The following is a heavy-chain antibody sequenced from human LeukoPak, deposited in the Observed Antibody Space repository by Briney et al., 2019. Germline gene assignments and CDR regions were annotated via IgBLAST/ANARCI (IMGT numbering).Heavy chain of an antibody. J-gene: IGHJ4*02. CDR1: GYSISSGYY. CDR2: IYHSGST. D-gene: IGHD1-7*01. CDR3: ARLHWNSNY. V-gene: IGHV4-38-2*01. Sequence: NPSETLSLTCAVSGYSISSGYYWGWIRQPPGKGLEWIGSIYHSGSTYYNPSLKSRVTISVDTSKNQFSLKLTSVTAADTAVYYCARLHWNSNYWDQGTLVTVSS.